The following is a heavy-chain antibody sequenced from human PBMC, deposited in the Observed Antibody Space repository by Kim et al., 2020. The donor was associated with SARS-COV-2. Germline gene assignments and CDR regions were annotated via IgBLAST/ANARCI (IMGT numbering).Heavy chain of an antibody. CDR2: INHSGAT. Sequence: SETLSLRCAVYVGSFSGYRWSWIRQPPGKGLEWIGEINHSGATNYNPSLKSRVAISVDTSKNQFSLKLTSVTAADTALYFCARGRAGVVPSPVLGLGPFYDYYAMDVWGQGTTVIVSS. J-gene: IGHJ6*02. CDR1: VGSFSGYR. D-gene: IGHD3-3*01. CDR3: ARGRAGVVPSPVLGLGPFYDYYAMDV. V-gene: IGHV4-34*01.